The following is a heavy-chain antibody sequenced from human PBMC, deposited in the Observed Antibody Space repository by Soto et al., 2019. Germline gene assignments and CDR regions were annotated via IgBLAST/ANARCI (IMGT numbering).Heavy chain of an antibody. V-gene: IGHV1-18*01. CDR2: ISAHNGNT. CDR3: ARGRYGDY. J-gene: IGHJ4*02. D-gene: IGHD1-1*01. CDR1: GNPKKTYG. Sequence: QVHLVQSGAEVKKPGASVKVSCKASGNPKKTYGITWVRQAPGQGLEWMGWISAHNGNTDYAQKLQGRVIVTRDTSTSTAYMELRSLRSDDTAVYYCARGRYGDYWGQGALVTVSS.